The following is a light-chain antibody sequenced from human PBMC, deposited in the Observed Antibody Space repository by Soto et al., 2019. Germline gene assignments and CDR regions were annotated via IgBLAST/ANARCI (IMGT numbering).Light chain of an antibody. CDR3: AAWDDTLSGLV. Sequence: HSVLTQPPSASGTPGQTVTISCSGRSSNIGSNYVYWYQQLPGTAPRLLMYRADQRPSGVPDRFSGSKSGTSASLAISGLRSEDEADYYCAAWDDTLSGLVFGGGTKLTVL. J-gene: IGLJ2*01. CDR1: SSNIGSNY. CDR2: RAD. V-gene: IGLV1-47*01.